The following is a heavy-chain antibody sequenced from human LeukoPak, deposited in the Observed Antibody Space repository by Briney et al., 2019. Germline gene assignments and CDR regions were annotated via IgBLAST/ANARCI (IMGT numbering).Heavy chain of an antibody. J-gene: IGHJ4*02. D-gene: IGHD6-19*01. CDR2: IYSGGGT. V-gene: IGHV3-53*01. CDR1: GLTVSSNY. Sequence: GGSLRLSCAASGLTVSSNYMSWVRQAPGKGLECVSVIYSGGGTYYADSVKGRFTISRDNSGNTLYLQMNSLRAEDTAAYYCAVANPYTSGWYYFDYWGQGTLVTVSS. CDR3: AVANPYTSGWYYFDY.